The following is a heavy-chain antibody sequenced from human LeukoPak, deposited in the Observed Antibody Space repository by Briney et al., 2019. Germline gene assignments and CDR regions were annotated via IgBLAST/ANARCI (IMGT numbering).Heavy chain of an antibody. D-gene: IGHD3-16*01. CDR3: AKGLRGGGNYFDY. V-gene: IGHV3-23*01. J-gene: IGHJ4*02. CDR1: GFLYSDYA. Sequence: GGSVTLFCAPSGFLYSDYAMIWVRQAPEKGLVWVSDISGCGVRTSFSDYYLDYVKGRFTISRDNSKNTLYLQMNSLRAEDTSVYYCAKGLRGGGNYFDYWGQGTLVTVSS. CDR2: ISGCGVRT.